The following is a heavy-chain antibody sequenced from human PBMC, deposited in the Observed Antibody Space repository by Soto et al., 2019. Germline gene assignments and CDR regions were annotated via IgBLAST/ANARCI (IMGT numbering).Heavy chain of an antibody. CDR2: INAGNGNT. D-gene: IGHD6-13*01. Sequence: GASVKVSCKASGYTFTSYAMHWVRQAPGQRLEWMGWINAGNGNTKYSQKFQGRVTITRDTSASTAYMELSSLRSEDTAVYYCARAGYSGSWYAPKYFDYWGQGALVTVSS. CDR1: GYTFTSYA. CDR3: ARAGYSGSWYAPKYFDY. V-gene: IGHV1-3*01. J-gene: IGHJ4*02.